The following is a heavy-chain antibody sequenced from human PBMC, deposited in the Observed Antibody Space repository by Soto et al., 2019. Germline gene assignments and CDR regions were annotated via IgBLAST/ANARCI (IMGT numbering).Heavy chain of an antibody. J-gene: IGHJ4*02. CDR3: ARVNSSSGLYFDY. CDR2: IYYSGST. Sequence: PSETLSLTCTVSGGSISSGDYYWSWIRQPPGKGLEWIGYIYYSGSTYYNPSLKSRVTISVDTSKNQFSLKLSSVTAADTAVYYCARVNSSSGLYFDYWGQGTLVTVSS. V-gene: IGHV4-30-4*01. D-gene: IGHD6-6*01. CDR1: GGSISSGDYY.